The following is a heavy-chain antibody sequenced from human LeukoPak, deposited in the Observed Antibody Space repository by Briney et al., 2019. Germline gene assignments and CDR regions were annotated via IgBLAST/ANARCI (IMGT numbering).Heavy chain of an antibody. CDR1: RFTFSSYA. J-gene: IGHJ4*02. V-gene: IGHV3-30-3*01. CDR2: ISYDGSNK. CDR3: ARIGGATTIGDY. D-gene: IGHD1-26*01. Sequence: GGALRLSCVASRFTFSSYAMHWVRPAPGRGLEWVAVISYDGSNKYYADSVKGRFTISRDNSKNTLYLQMNSLRAEDTAVYYCARIGGATTIGDYWGQGTLVTVSS.